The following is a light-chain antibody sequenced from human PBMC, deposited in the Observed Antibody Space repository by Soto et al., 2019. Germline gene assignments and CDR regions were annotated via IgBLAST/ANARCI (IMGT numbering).Light chain of an antibody. CDR2: EVT. Sequence: QSALTQPASVSGSPGQSITISCTGTTGDVGSYNLVSWYQQHPGKAPKLIIYEVTKRPSGVSNRFSGSPSGNTASLTISGIQAEDEADYYCCSYAGSSTFVLFGGGTKVTVL. CDR1: TGDVGSYNL. V-gene: IGLV2-23*02. CDR3: CSYAGSSTFVL. J-gene: IGLJ2*01.